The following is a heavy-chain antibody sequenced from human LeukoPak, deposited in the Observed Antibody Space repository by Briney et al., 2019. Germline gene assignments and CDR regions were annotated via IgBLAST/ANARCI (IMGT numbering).Heavy chain of an antibody. CDR1: GFTFSSYS. CDR3: ARSRDFWSGYPNWFDP. CDR2: ISSSSSSYI. J-gene: IGHJ5*02. Sequence: GGSLRLSCAASGFTFSSYSMNWVRQAPGKGLEWVSSISSSSSSYIYYADSVKGRFTISRDNAKNSLCLQMNSLRAEDTAVYYCARSRDFWSGYPNWFDPWGQGTLVTVSS. D-gene: IGHD3-3*01. V-gene: IGHV3-21*01.